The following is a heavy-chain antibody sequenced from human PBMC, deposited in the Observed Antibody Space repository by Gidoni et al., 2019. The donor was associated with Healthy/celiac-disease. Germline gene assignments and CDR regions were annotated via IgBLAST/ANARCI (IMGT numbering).Heavy chain of an antibody. D-gene: IGHD2-2*01. CDR2: ISSSSSYI. J-gene: IGHJ5*02. CDR3: ARGGPAAIYCFDP. CDR1: GFTFSSYS. V-gene: IGHV3-21*01. Sequence: EVQLVESGGGLVKPGGSLRLSCAASGFTFSSYSMNWVRQAPGKGLEWVSSISSSSSYIYYADSVKGRFTISRDNAKNSLYLQMNSLRAEDTAVYYCARGGPAAIYCFDPWGQGTLVTVSS.